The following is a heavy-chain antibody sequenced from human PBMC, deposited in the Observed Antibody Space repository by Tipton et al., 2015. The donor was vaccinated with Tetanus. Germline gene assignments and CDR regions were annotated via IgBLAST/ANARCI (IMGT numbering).Heavy chain of an antibody. J-gene: IGHJ6*02. CDR1: GFTFRNYW. Sequence: SLRLSCAASGFTFRNYWTHWVRQSPGTGLVWISRINSDGSARSYADSVKGRFTISRGHAKNTVYLQMNSLRAEDTAVYFCARRSLTNYGLDVWGQGTPVTVSS. CDR2: INSDGSAR. V-gene: IGHV3-74*01. D-gene: IGHD1-1*01. CDR3: ARRSLTNYGLDV.